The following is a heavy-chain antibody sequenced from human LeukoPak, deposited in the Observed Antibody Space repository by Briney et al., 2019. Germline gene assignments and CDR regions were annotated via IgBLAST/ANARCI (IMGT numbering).Heavy chain of an antibody. D-gene: IGHD3-22*01. CDR3: AKDDSRKLGYYDINAFDI. Sequence: GGSLRLSCAASGFTFCRYAMSRVCEAPGKGLEWVLAICGSCASTYSADSLKARFTICRDNSKTPLYLQMKSLTAEDTAVYHCAKDDSRKLGYYDINAFDIWGQGTMVTVSS. CDR1: GFTFCRYA. CDR2: ICGSCAST. J-gene: IGHJ3*02. V-gene: IGHV3-23*01.